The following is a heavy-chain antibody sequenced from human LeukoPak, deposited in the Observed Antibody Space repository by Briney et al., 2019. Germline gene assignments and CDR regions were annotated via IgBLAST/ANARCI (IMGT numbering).Heavy chain of an antibody. CDR3: ARDSLYYFDY. Sequence: PSETLSLTCTVSGGSVSSGSYYWSWIRQPPGKGLEWIGYIYYSGSTNYNPSLKSRVTISVDTSKNQFSLKLSSVTAADTAVYYCARDSLYYFDYWGQGTLVTVSS. CDR2: IYYSGST. CDR1: GGSVSSGSYY. V-gene: IGHV4-61*01. J-gene: IGHJ4*02.